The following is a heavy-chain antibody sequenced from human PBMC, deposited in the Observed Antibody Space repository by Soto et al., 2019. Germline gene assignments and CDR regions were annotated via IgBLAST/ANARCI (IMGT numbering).Heavy chain of an antibody. CDR2: IWYDGSNK. CDR1: GYTFIRYG. Sequence: QVQLVESGGGVVQPGMSLRLSCAASGYTFIRYGMHWVRHAPGKGLEWVAVIWYDGSNKYYADSVKGRFTISRDNSKNKVFLQMDSRRVEDTALYYCARDGSGGAWGWFDPWGQGPLVSVSS. V-gene: IGHV3-33*01. J-gene: IGHJ5*02. D-gene: IGHD3-10*01. CDR3: ARDGSGGAWGWFDP.